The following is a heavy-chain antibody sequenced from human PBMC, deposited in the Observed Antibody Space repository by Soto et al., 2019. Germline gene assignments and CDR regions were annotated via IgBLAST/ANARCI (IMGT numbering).Heavy chain of an antibody. CDR3: ARGLESLGYYYDSSAARSGGMDV. Sequence: WXSVKVSSKASGGPFISYAIIWVRQAPGQGLEWMGGIIPIFGTANYAQKFQGRVTITADESTSTAYMELSSLRSEDTAVYYCARGLESLGYYYDSSAARSGGMDVWGQGTTVTVSS. V-gene: IGHV1-69*01. D-gene: IGHD3-22*01. CDR1: GGPFISYA. CDR2: IIPIFGTA. J-gene: IGHJ6*02.